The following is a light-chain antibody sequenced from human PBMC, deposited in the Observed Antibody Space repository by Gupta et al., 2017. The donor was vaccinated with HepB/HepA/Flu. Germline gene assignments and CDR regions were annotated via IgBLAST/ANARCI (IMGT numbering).Light chain of an antibody. CDR1: QRVTRSY. V-gene: IGKV3-20*01. CDR3: QQYGSTPYT. J-gene: IGKJ2*01. CDR2: GAS. Sequence: ELVLTQSPGTLSLSPGERATLSCRASQRVTRSYLAWFQQKPGQAPRLLIYGASSRATGIPDRFSGSGSGTDFTLTISRLEPEDFAVYYCQQYGSTPYTFGQGTKLENK.